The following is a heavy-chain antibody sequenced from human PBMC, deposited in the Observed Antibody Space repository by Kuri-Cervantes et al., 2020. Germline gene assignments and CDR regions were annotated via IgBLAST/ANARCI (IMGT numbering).Heavy chain of an antibody. V-gene: IGHV1-69*05. D-gene: IGHD1-7*01. CDR2: IIPIFGTA. CDR1: GGTFSSYA. CDR3: ARDPWAGTTGNWFDP. Sequence: SVKVSCKASGGTFSSYAISWVRQAPGQGLEWMGGIIPIFGTANYAQKFQGRVTITTDESTSTAYMELSSLRSEDTAVYYCARDPWAGTTGNWFDPWGQGTLVTVSS. J-gene: IGHJ5*02.